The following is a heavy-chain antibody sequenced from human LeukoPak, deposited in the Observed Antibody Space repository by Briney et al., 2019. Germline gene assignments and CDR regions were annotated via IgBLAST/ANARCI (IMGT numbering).Heavy chain of an antibody. V-gene: IGHV3-23*01. J-gene: IGHJ4*02. CDR3: AKEKARWGYGGKLGGAFDY. D-gene: IGHD4-23*01. CDR2: ISGSGGST. Sequence: GGSLRLSCAASGFTFSSYAMSWVRQAPGKGLEWVSAISGSGGSTYYADSVKGRFTISRDNSKNTLYLQMNSLRAEDTAVYYCAKEKARWGYGGKLGGAFDYWGRGTLVTVSS. CDR1: GFTFSSYA.